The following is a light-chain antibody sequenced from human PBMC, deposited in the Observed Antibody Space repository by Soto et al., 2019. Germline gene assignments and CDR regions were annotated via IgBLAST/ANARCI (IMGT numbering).Light chain of an antibody. Sequence: DIQMTQSPSSLSASIGDRVTITCQASQGIGTYLNWYQHKPGKAPNLLDYDASNLATGAPSRFTGSGSGTDFTLIISTLQAEDIATYYCQQDDNLPPFTFGGGTRIEIK. CDR3: QQDDNLPPFT. CDR2: DAS. J-gene: IGKJ4*01. V-gene: IGKV1-33*01. CDR1: QGIGTY.